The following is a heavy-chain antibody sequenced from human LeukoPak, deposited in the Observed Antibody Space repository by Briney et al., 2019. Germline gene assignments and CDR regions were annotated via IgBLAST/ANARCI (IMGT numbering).Heavy chain of an antibody. J-gene: IGHJ3*02. CDR2: IYYSGST. D-gene: IGHD1-14*01. CDR3: ARYRNEALFAFDI. V-gene: IGHV4-59*01. CDR1: GDTISNYY. Sequence: PSETLSLTCTVSGDTISNYYWSWIPQPPGKGLEWIGYIYYSGSTNYNPSLKSRVTISVTSKNQFSLKLNSVTAADTAVYYCARYRNEALFAFDIWGQGTVVTVSS.